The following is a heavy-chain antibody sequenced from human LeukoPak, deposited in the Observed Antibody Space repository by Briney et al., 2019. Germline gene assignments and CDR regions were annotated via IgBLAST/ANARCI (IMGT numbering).Heavy chain of an antibody. V-gene: IGHV3-23*01. D-gene: IGHD3-10*01. CDR3: AKDLVWFGSLGYYFDY. CDR2: ISGSGGST. Sequence: GGSLRLSCAVSGFTFSSFATSWVRQAPGKGLEWVSAISGSGGSTYYADFVKGRLTISRDNSKNTLYLLMNSLKAEDTAVYYCAKDLVWFGSLGYYFDYWGQGTLVTVSS. J-gene: IGHJ4*02. CDR1: GFTFSSFA.